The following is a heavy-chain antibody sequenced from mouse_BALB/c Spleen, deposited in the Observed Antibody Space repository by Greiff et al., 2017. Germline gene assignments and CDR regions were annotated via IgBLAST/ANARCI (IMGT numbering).Heavy chain of an antibody. CDR2: ISSGGST. J-gene: IGHJ3*01. D-gene: IGHD2-4*01. V-gene: IGHV5-6-5*01. CDR3: ARHYDYSAWFAY. CDR1: GFTFSSYA. Sequence: EVQVVESGGGLVKPGGSLKLSCAASGFTFSSYAMSWVRQTPEKRLEWVASISSGGSTYYPDSVKGRFTISRDNARNILYLQMSSLRSEDTAMYYCARHYDYSAWFAYWGQGTLVTVSA.